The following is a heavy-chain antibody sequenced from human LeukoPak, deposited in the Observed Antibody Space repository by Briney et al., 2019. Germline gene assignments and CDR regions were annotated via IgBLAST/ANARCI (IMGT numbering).Heavy chain of an antibody. CDR2: ISSSGTTI. CDR1: GFTLSDNY. CDR3: ANGCSSTSCYRDY. Sequence: KPGGSLRLSCAASGFTLSDNYMSCTRQAPGNGLEWVSYISSSGTTIYYAASVRGRFTISRDNAKNSLYLKMNSLRAEDTAVYYCANGCSSTSCYRDYWGQGTLVTVSS. D-gene: IGHD2-2*01. J-gene: IGHJ4*02. V-gene: IGHV3-11*01.